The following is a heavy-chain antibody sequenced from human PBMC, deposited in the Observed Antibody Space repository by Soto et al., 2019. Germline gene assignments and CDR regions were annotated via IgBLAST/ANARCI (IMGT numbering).Heavy chain of an antibody. J-gene: IGHJ4*02. CDR3: ARGGHCTNGVCSALDY. Sequence: QVELQESGPGLVKHSGTLSLTCTVSGGSISTYYWSWIRQPPGKGLEWIGYIYYGGSANYNPSLKSRVTISVDMSKKQFSLKLSSVTAADTAVYCCARGGHCTNGVCSALDYWGQGTLVTVSS. V-gene: IGHV4-59*08. CDR2: IYYGGSA. D-gene: IGHD2-8*01. CDR1: GGSISTYY.